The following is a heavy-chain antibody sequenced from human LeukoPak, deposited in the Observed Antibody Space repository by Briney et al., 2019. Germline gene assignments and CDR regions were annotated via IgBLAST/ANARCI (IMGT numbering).Heavy chain of an antibody. J-gene: IGHJ4*02. Sequence: SVKVSCKASGYTFTSYVISWARQAPGQGLEWMGRIIPIFGTANYAQKFQGRVTITADESTTTAYMDLSSLRSEDTAVYYCASRSIVGATENYFDYWGQGTLVTVSS. CDR2: IIPIFGTA. CDR3: ASRSIVGATENYFDY. V-gene: IGHV1-69*13. CDR1: GYTFTSYV. D-gene: IGHD1-26*01.